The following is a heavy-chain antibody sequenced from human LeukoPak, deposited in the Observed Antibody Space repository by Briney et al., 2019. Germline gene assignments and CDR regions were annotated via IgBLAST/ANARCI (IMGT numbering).Heavy chain of an antibody. V-gene: IGHV4-61*01. CDR3: VRVGGSYPYGMDV. CDR1: GGSVSSGSYY. CDR2: IYYSGST. Sequence: PSETLSLTCTVSGGSVSSGSYYWSWIRQPPGKGLEWIGYIYYSGSTNYNPSLKSRVTISVDTSKNQFSLKLSSVTAADTAVYYCVRVGGSYPYGMDVWGQGTTVTVSS. J-gene: IGHJ6*02. D-gene: IGHD6-6*01.